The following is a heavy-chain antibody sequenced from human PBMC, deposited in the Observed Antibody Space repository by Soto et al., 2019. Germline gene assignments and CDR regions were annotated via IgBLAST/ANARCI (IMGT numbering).Heavy chain of an antibody. Sequence: ASVKVSCKASGYTFTSYGISWVRQAPGQGLEWMGWISAYNGNTNYAQKLQGRVTMTTDTSTSTAYMELRSLTSDDTAVYYCARASYYDFWSGYYTWSYYYYGMDVWGQGTTVTVSS. D-gene: IGHD3-3*01. CDR1: GYTFTSYG. CDR2: ISAYNGNT. J-gene: IGHJ6*02. V-gene: IGHV1-18*01. CDR3: ARASYYDFWSGYYTWSYYYYGMDV.